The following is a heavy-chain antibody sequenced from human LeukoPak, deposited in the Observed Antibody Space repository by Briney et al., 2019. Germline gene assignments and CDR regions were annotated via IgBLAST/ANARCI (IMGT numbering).Heavy chain of an antibody. CDR1: GFTFSSYA. V-gene: IGHV3-23*01. CDR3: AKPYCSSTSCSHTFDI. D-gene: IGHD2-2*01. J-gene: IGHJ3*02. Sequence: GGSLRLSCAASGFTFSSYAMSWVRQAPGKGLEWVSAISGSGGSTYYADSVKGRFTISRDNSKNTLYLQMNSLRAEDTAVYYCAKPYCSSTSCSHTFDIWGQGTMVTVSS. CDR2: ISGSGGST.